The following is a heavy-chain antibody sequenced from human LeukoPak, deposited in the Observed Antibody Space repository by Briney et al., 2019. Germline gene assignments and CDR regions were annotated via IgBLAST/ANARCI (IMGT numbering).Heavy chain of an antibody. CDR3: ARREGRTQSGLLFDY. CDR1: VGSFSGYY. CDR2: INHSGST. Sequence: SETLSLTCAVYVGSFSGYYWSWIRQPPGKGLEWIGEINHSGSTNYNPSLKSRVTISVDTSKNQFSLKLSSVTAADTAVYYCARREGRTQSGLLFDYWGQGTLVTVSS. V-gene: IGHV4-34*01. D-gene: IGHD1-14*01. J-gene: IGHJ4*02.